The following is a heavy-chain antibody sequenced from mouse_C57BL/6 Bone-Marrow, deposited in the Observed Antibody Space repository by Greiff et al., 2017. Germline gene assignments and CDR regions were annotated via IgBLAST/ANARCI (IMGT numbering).Heavy chain of an antibody. CDR3: TLGYFDV. Sequence: VQLQQSGAELVRPGASVKLSCTASGFNIKDDYMHWVKQRPEQGLEWIGWIDPENGDTEYASKFQGKATITADTSSNTAYLRLSSLTSEDTAVYYCTLGYFDVWGTGTTVTVSS. J-gene: IGHJ1*03. V-gene: IGHV14-4*01. CDR1: GFNIKDDY. CDR2: IDPENGDT.